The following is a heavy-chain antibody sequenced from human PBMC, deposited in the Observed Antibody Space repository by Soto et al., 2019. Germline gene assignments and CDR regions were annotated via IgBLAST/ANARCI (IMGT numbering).Heavy chain of an antibody. Sequence: KGLEWMGGIDPAFDQINYAQKFQGRVTMTEDTSTDTAYMELSSLRSEDTAVYYCARVPGYSSSWGVDAFDIWGQGTMVTVSS. V-gene: IGHV1-24*01. J-gene: IGHJ3*02. CDR2: IDPAFDQI. CDR3: ARVPGYSSSWGVDAFDI. D-gene: IGHD6-13*01.